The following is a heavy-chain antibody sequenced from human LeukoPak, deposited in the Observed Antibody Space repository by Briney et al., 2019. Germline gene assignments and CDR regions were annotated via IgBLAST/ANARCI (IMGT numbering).Heavy chain of an antibody. CDR3: ARGYSSTSYYFDS. D-gene: IGHD6-6*01. Sequence: KPSETLSLTCSVSGGSISRGGYYWTWIRQPPEKGLEWIGYILQSGNTYYNPSLKSRVTMSVDTSKNQFSQKLTSVTAADTAVYYCARGYSSTSYYFDSWGQGTLVTVSS. J-gene: IGHJ4*02. CDR1: GGSISRGGYY. CDR2: ILQSGNT. V-gene: IGHV4-30-2*01.